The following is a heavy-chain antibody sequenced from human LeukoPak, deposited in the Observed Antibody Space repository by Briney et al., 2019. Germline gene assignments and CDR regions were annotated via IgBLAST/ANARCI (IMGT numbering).Heavy chain of an antibody. CDR3: AKIYGSGWYRNFPVDY. CDR1: GFTFSTYG. J-gene: IGHJ4*02. D-gene: IGHD6-19*01. CDR2: ISYDGSNK. Sequence: PGGSLRLSCAASGFTFSTYGMHWVRQAPGKGLEWVAVISYDGSNKYYADSVKGRFTISRDNSKNTLYLQMNSLRAEDTAVYYCAKIYGSGWYRNFPVDYWGQGTLVTVSS. V-gene: IGHV3-30*18.